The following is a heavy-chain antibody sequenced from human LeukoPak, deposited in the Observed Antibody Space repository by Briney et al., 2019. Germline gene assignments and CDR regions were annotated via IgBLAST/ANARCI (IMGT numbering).Heavy chain of an antibody. CDR2: INSDGSST. Sequence: GGSLRLSCAGSGFTFSSYWMYWVRQAPGKGLVWVSRINSDGSSTSYADSVKGRFTISRDNARYTLYLQMNSLRAEDTAVYYCARLRMGYYFDYWGQGTLVTVSS. CDR1: GFTFSSYW. J-gene: IGHJ4*02. V-gene: IGHV3-74*01. CDR3: ARLRMGYYFDY. D-gene: IGHD2-2*01.